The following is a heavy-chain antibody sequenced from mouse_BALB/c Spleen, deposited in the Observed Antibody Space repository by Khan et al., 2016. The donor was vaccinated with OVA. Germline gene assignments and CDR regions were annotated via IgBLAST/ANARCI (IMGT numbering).Heavy chain of an antibody. Sequence: EVQLVESGPGLVKPSQSLSLTCTVTGYSITSDYAWNWIRQFPGNKLEWMGYISYSGRTSYNPSLKSRISITRDTSKNQCFLQLNSVTTEDTATYYCARSVTITTVVATDCDYWGQGTTLTVSS. V-gene: IGHV3-2*02. D-gene: IGHD1-1*01. J-gene: IGHJ2*01. CDR2: ISYSGRT. CDR3: ARSVTITTVVATDCDY. CDR1: GYSITSDYA.